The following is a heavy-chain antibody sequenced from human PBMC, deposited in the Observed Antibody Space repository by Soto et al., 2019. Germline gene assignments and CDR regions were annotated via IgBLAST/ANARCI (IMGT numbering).Heavy chain of an antibody. CDR3: ARVSVDFRSGSCAVAWLDP. D-gene: IGHD2-2*01. CDR2: MNPNSGNR. CDR1: GYTFTSYD. J-gene: IGHJ5*02. V-gene: IGHV1-8*01. Sequence: ASVKVSCKASGYTFTSYDINWVRQATGQGLEWMGWMNPNSGNRGYAQKFQGRVAMTMNTSITTAYLEVDSLTTEDTAVYYCARVSVDFRSGSCAVAWLDPCGQRTLVPVSS.